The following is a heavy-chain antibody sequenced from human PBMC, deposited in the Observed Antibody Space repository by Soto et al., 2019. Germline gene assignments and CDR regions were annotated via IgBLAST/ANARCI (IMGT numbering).Heavy chain of an antibody. Sequence: QVQLVQSGAEVKKPGSSVKVSCKASGGTFSRYTINWVRQAPGQGLEWMGRIIPIAAIANYTQKFQGRVTITVYKSATTAYMELSSLGADDTAVYYRARGSTLVRGAPSWFDPWGQGALVTVSS. J-gene: IGHJ5*02. D-gene: IGHD3-10*01. CDR1: GGTFSRYT. CDR3: ARGSTLVRGAPSWFDP. CDR2: IIPIAAIA. V-gene: IGHV1-69*02.